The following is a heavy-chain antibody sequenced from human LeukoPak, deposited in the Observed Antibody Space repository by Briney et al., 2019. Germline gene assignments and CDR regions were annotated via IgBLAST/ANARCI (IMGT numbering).Heavy chain of an antibody. J-gene: IGHJ4*02. Sequence: ASVKVSCKASGYTFTSYYMHWVRQAPGQGLEWMGIIDPSGGSTRYPQKFQGRVTMTGDTSTSTVYMELSSLRSEDTAVYYCARDPIAAAGTLELDYWGQGTLVTVSS. CDR3: ARDPIAAAGTLELDY. D-gene: IGHD6-13*01. CDR1: GYTFTSYY. CDR2: IDPSGGST. V-gene: IGHV1-46*01.